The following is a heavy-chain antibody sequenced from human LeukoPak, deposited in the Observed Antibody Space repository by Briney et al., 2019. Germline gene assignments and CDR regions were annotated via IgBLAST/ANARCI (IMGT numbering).Heavy chain of an antibody. J-gene: IGHJ6*03. Sequence: ASVKVSCKASGGTFSSYAISWVRQAPGQGLEWMGGIIPIFGTANYAQKFQGRVTITTDESTSTAYMELSSLGSEDTAVYYCARDRLDIVPSGYYYYYYMDVWGKGTTVTVSS. D-gene: IGHD2-2*03. CDR1: GGTFSSYA. V-gene: IGHV1-69*05. CDR3: ARDRLDIVPSGYYYYYYMDV. CDR2: IIPIFGTA.